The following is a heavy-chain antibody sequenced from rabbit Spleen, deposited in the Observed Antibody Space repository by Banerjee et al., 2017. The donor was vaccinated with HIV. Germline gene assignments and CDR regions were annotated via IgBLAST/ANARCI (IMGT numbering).Heavy chain of an antibody. CDR2: IYAGSIGST. CDR1: GFSFSSSYY. V-gene: IGHV1S45*01. CDR3: ARGSATMTMVITGYYFNL. J-gene: IGHJ4*01. Sequence: QEQLEESGGDLVKPEGSLTLTCTASGFSFSSSYYMCWVRQAPGKGLEWIACIYAGSIGSTVYASWAKGRFTISKTSSTTVTLQMTSLTAADTATYFCARGSATMTMVITGYYFNLWGPGTLVTVS. D-gene: IGHD2-1*01.